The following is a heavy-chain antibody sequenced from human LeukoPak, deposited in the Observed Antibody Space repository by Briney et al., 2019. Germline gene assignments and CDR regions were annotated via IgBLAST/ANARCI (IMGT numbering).Heavy chain of an antibody. Sequence: GGSLRLSCAASGFTFSSYAMHWVRQAPGKGLEWVAVISYDGSNKYYADSVKGRFTISRDNSKNTLYLQMNSLRAEDTAVYYCARDRPGDDILTGYYPSPYYYYGMDVWGQGTTVTVSS. CDR1: GFTFSSYA. D-gene: IGHD3-9*01. J-gene: IGHJ6*02. CDR3: ARDRPGDDILTGYYPSPYYYYGMDV. V-gene: IGHV3-30-3*01. CDR2: ISYDGSNK.